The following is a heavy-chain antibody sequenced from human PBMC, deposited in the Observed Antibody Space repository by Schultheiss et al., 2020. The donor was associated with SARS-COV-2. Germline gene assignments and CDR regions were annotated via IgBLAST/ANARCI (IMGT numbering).Heavy chain of an antibody. CDR3: AKDLPPRGYSCSDY. V-gene: IGHV3-30*18. CDR1: GFTFSSYG. D-gene: IGHD5-12*01. J-gene: IGHJ4*02. Sequence: GESLKISCAASGFTFSSYGMHWVRQAPGKGLEWVAVISYDGSNKYYADSVKGRFTISRDNSKNTLYLQMNSLRAEDTAVYYCAKDLPPRGYSCSDYWGQGTLVTVSS. CDR2: ISYDGSNK.